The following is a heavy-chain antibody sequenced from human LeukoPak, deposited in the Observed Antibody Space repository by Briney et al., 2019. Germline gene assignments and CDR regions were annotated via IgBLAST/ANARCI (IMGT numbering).Heavy chain of an antibody. D-gene: IGHD4-17*01. J-gene: IGHJ4*02. V-gene: IGHV3-74*01. CDR3: VRASTTVPNLLDY. Sequence: GGSLRLSCAASGATFRNYWMHWVRHAAGKGLVWVSRINSDGKSTTYADSVKGRFTISRDNSKNTLYLQTSSLGADDTAVYYCVRASTTVPNLLDYWGQGALVSVSS. CDR2: INSDGKST. CDR1: GATFRNYW.